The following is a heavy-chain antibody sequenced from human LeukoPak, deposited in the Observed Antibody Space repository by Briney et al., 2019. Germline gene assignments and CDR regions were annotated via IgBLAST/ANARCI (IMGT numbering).Heavy chain of an antibody. CDR2: INHSGST. D-gene: IGHD3-10*01. V-gene: IGHV4-34*01. CDR3: ARGQGVYYGSGSYYRNINWFDP. CDR1: GGSFSGYY. Sequence: SENLSLTCAVYGGSFSGYYWSWIRQPPGKGLEWIGEINHSGSTNYNPSLKSRVTISVDSSKNQFSLKLSSVTAADTAVYYCARGQGVYYGSGSYYRNINWFDPWGQGTLVTVSS. J-gene: IGHJ5*02.